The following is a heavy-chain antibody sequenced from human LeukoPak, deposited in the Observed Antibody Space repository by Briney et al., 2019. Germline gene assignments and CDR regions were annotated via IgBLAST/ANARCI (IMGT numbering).Heavy chain of an antibody. Sequence: PGGSLSLSCAASGFTFSSYWMHWVRQVPGKGLLWVSRINSDGTSTSYPDSVKGRFTIVRDNAKNTLYVQMNSPRAEDTAVYYCSTGSGHAFDIWGRGTLVTVSS. V-gene: IGHV3-74*01. J-gene: IGHJ3*02. CDR1: GFTFSSYW. CDR3: STGSGHAFDI. D-gene: IGHD3-10*01. CDR2: INSDGTST.